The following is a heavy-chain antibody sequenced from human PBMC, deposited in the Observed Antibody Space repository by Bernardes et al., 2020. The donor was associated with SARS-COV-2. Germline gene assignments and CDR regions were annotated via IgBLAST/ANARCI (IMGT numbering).Heavy chain of an antibody. CDR2: ISNSGGDT. D-gene: IGHD3-22*01. Sequence: GGSLRLSCAASGFTFSNYAMSWVRQAPGKGLEWVSAISNSGGDTYYADSVKGRFTISRDNSKNTLYLQMTTLRAEDTAVYYCAKDQRNFYYGCFDPWGQGTLVTGAS. J-gene: IGHJ5*02. CDR1: GFTFSNYA. V-gene: IGHV3-23*01. CDR3: AKDQRNFYYGCFDP.